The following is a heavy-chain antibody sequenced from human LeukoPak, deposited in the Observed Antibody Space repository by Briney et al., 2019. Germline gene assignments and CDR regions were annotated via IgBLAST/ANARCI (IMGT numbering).Heavy chain of an antibody. CDR3: PQGGRPYSSRPAVWFAP. J-gene: IGHJ5*02. CDR1: GGSISSGGYS. D-gene: IGHD6-13*01. Sequence: SETLSLTCAVSGGSISSGGYSWSWIRQPPGKGLEWIGYIYHSGSTYYNPSLKSRVTISVDRSKNQFSLKLSSVTAADTAVYYCPQGGRPYSSRPAVWFAPWGQGPLVPVSS. CDR2: IYHSGST. V-gene: IGHV4-30-2*01.